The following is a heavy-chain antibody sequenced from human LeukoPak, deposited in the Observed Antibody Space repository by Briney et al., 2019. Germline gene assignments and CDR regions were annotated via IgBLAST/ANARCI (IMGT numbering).Heavy chain of an antibody. CDR3: TRGPPNWGYDF. CDR1: GYIFTGYD. Sequence: ASVTVSCKASGYIFTGYDINWVRQATGQRLEWLGWMSPNSGNTGYVQKFQGRVTMTRSTALSTAYMELSSLKSDDTAVYYCTRGPPNWGYDFWGQGTLVTVSS. CDR2: MSPNSGNT. J-gene: IGHJ4*02. V-gene: IGHV1-8*01. D-gene: IGHD3/OR15-3a*01.